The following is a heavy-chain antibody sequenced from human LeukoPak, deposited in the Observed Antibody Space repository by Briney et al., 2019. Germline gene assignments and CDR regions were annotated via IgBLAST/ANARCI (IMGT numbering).Heavy chain of an antibody. V-gene: IGHV3-66*02. CDR2: IYDGGHT. J-gene: IGHJ5*02. Sequence: RGSLRLSCAASGFAVSNNYMSWVRQAPGKGLEWVAVIYDGGHTDYADSVKGRFTISRDSSKNTLYLQMNSLRPEDTAEYYCARARCDTCGYGSWGQGTLVTVSS. CDR3: ARARCDTCGYGS. CDR1: GFAVSNNY. D-gene: IGHD3-22*01.